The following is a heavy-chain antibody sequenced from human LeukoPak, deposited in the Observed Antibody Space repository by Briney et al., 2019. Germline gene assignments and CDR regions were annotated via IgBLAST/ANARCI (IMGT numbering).Heavy chain of an antibody. D-gene: IGHD5-12*01. Sequence: ASVKVSCKASGGTFSSYAISWVRQAPGQGLEWMGGIIPIFGTANYAQKFQGRATITADESTSTAYMELSSLRFEDTAVYYCARDSSRGYSGYESDYWGQGTLVTVSS. CDR2: IIPIFGTA. J-gene: IGHJ4*02. V-gene: IGHV1-69*13. CDR3: ARDSSRGYSGYESDY. CDR1: GGTFSSYA.